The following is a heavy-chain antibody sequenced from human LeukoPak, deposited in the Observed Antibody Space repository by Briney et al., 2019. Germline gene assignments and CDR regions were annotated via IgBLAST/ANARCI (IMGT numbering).Heavy chain of an antibody. CDR2: MNPNSGNT. Sequence: ASVKVSCKASGYTFTSYDINWVRQATGQGPEWMGWMNPNSGNTGYAQKFQGRVTMTRNTPISTAYMELSSLRSEDTAVYYCARELAAAGTQGDYWGQGTLVTVSS. V-gene: IGHV1-8*01. J-gene: IGHJ4*02. CDR1: GYTFTSYD. D-gene: IGHD6-25*01. CDR3: ARELAAAGTQGDY.